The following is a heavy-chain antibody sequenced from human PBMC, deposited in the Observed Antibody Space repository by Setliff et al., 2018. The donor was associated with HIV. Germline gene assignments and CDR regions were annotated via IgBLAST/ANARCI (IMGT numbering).Heavy chain of an antibody. V-gene: IGHV3-7*05. D-gene: IGHD5-12*01. CDR2: IKQDGSEK. Sequence: PGGSLRLSCAASGFTLSTFWMTWVRQAPGKGLEWVANIKQDGSEKDYVDSVKGRFTISRDNGNSSLFLQMNSLRAEDTAVYYCAKSQWLRFDILDVWAKGQWSPSPQ. CDR1: GFTLSTFW. CDR3: AKSQWLRFDILDV. J-gene: IGHJ3*01.